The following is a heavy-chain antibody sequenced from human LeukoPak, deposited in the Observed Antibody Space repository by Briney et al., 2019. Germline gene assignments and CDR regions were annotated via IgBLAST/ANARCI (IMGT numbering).Heavy chain of an antibody. D-gene: IGHD3-16*01. CDR3: SRDGGEGGNSAFDI. Sequence: GGSLRLSCAASGFTFSQYWMSWVRQAPGKGLEWVANIKHDGSEKQDGSEKNYVDSVKGRFTISRDNAKNSLYLHMNSLKTEDTAVYHCSRDGGEGGNSAFDIWGQGTMVTVSS. CDR1: GFTFSQYW. V-gene: IGHV3-7*03. J-gene: IGHJ3*02. CDR2: IKHDGSEKQDGSEK.